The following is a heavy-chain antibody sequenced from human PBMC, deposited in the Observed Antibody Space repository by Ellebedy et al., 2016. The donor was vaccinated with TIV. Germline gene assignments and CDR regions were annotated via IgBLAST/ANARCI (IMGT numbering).Heavy chain of an antibody. CDR3: AKFGYCTDGVCSHFDY. J-gene: IGHJ4*02. CDR2: ISSSGSST. CDR1: RFTFSTYA. D-gene: IGHD2-8*01. Sequence: GESLKISCAASRFTFSTYAMRWVRQAPGKGLEWVSAISSSGSSTYYADSVKGLFTISRDNSKNTLYLQINSLRAEDTAVYYCAKFGYCTDGVCSHFDYWGQGTLVTVSS. V-gene: IGHV3-23*01.